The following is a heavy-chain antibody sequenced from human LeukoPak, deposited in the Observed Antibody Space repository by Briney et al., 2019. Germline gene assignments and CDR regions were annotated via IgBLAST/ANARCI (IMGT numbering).Heavy chain of an antibody. CDR2: IYYSGST. CDR3: ARLYYYYYYMDV. Sequence: SETLSLTCTVSGGSISSSSYYWGWIRQPPGQGLEWIGTIYYSGSTYYSPSLKRRVTISVDTSQNQFSLTVNSVTAADTAVYYCARLYYYYYYMDVWGKGTTVTVSS. V-gene: IGHV4-39*01. J-gene: IGHJ6*03. CDR1: GGSISSSSYY.